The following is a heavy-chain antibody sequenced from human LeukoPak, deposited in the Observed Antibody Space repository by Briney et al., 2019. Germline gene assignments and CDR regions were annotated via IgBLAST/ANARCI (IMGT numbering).Heavy chain of an antibody. CDR3: ARDATYSNSYFFDY. Sequence: PGGSLRLSCAASGFTFSSYATSWVRQAPGKGLEWVSAISGSGGSTYYADSVKGRFTISRDNSKNTLYLQMNSLRAEDTAVYYCARDATYSNSYFFDYWGQGTLVTVSS. CDR2: ISGSGGST. J-gene: IGHJ4*02. CDR1: GFTFSSYA. V-gene: IGHV3-23*01. D-gene: IGHD6-6*01.